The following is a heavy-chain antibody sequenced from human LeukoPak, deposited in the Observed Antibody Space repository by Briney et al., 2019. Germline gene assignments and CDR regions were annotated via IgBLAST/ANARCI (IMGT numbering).Heavy chain of an antibody. D-gene: IGHD3-3*01. CDR2: INWSDGNT. CDR3: ARDGGEYRFLEWLSPPYMDV. V-gene: IGHV3-20*04. Sequence: GGSLRLSCAASGFTFDDYSMSWVRQAPGKGLEWVSSINWSDGNTGYADSVKGRFTISRDNAKNSLYLQMNSLRVEDTALYYCARDGGEYRFLEWLSPPYMDVWGKGTTVTVSS. CDR1: GFTFDDYS. J-gene: IGHJ6*03.